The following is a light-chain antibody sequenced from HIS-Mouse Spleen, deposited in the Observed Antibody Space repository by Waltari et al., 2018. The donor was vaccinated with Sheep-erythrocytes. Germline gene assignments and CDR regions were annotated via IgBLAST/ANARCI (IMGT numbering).Light chain of an antibody. J-gene: IGLJ3*02. CDR2: EGS. CDR1: SSDVGGYNS. CDR3: CSYAGSSTPWV. V-gene: IGLV2-23*01. Sequence: QSALTQPPSASGSPGPSVTISCTGTSSDVGGYNSVSWYQQHPGKAPKPMIYEGSKRPSGVSNRFSGSKSGNTASLTISGLQAEDEADYYCCSYAGSSTPWVFGGGTKLTVL.